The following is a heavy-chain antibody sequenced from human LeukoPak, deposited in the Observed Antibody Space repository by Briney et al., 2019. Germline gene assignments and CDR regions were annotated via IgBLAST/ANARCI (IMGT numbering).Heavy chain of an antibody. V-gene: IGHV3-33*01. CDR2: IWYDGSNK. D-gene: IGHD2-15*01. CDR3: AREDIVVAPHAFDI. Sequence: PGGSLRLSCAASGFTFSSYGMHWVRQAPGKGLEWVAVIWYDGSNKYYADSVKGRCTISRDNSKNTLYLQMNSLRAEDTAVYYCAREDIVVAPHAFDIWGQGTMVTVSS. CDR1: GFTFSSYG. J-gene: IGHJ3*02.